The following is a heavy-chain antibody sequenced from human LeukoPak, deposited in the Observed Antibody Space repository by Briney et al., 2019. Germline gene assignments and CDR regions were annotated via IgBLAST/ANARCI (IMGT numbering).Heavy chain of an antibody. D-gene: IGHD1-26*01. CDR2: ISAGNGNT. V-gene: IGHV1-3*01. J-gene: IGHJ4*02. Sequence: ASVKVSCKASGYTFTSYAIHWVRQAPGQRLEWMGWISAGNGNTKYSQNFQGRVTFISNTSATTAFMELSSLRSEDAAVYYCARDSGSGNNDYWGQGTMVTVSS. CDR1: GYTFTSYA. CDR3: ARDSGSGNNDY.